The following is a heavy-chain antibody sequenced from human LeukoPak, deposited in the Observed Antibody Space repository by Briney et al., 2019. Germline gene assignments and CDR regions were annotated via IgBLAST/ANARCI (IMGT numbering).Heavy chain of an antibody. J-gene: IGHJ6*02. Sequence: PGGSLRLSCEASGFTFGDFGMHWVRQAPGKGLEWVSGIGWNSNNLAYADSVKGRFTISRDDARNTLFLEMSALRADDTALYYCAKDVGNVSGYSYYGMDVWGQGAMVTVSS. CDR3: AKDVGNVSGYSYYGMDV. CDR2: IGWNSNNL. D-gene: IGHD1-1*01. V-gene: IGHV3-9*01. CDR1: GFTFGDFG.